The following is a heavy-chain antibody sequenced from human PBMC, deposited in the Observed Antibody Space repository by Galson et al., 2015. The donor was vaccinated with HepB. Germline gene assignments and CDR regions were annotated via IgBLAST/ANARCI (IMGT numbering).Heavy chain of an antibody. V-gene: IGHV3-53*01. CDR1: GFTVSSNY. CDR3: ARASYYYDSSGYYSGEYYFDY. Sequence: SLRLSCAASGFTVSSNYMSWVRQAPGKGLEWVSVIYSGGSTYYADSVKGRFAISRDNSKNTLYLQMNSLRAEDTAVYYCARASYYYDSSGYYSGEYYFDYWGQGTLVTVSS. D-gene: IGHD3-22*01. CDR2: IYSGGST. J-gene: IGHJ4*02.